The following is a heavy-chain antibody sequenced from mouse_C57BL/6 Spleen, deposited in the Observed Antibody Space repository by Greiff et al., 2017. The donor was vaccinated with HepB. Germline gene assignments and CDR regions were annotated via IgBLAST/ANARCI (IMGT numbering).Heavy chain of an antibody. CDR3: ARWYGNYYAMDY. CDR2: IDPSDSYT. Sequence: VQLQQPGAELVKPGASVKLSCKASGYTFTSYWMQWVKQRPGQGLEWIGEIDPSDSYTNYNQKFKGKATLTVDTSSSTAYMQLSSLTSEDSAVYYCARWYGNYYAMDYWGQGTSVTVSS. J-gene: IGHJ4*01. CDR1: GYTFTSYW. V-gene: IGHV1-50*01. D-gene: IGHD2-10*02.